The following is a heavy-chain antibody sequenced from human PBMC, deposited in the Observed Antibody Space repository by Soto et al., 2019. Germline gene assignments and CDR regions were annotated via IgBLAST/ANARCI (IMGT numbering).Heavy chain of an antibody. Sequence: EVQLVESGGGLVQPGRSLRLSCAASGFTFDDYAMHWVRQAPGKGLEWVSGISWNSGSIGYADYVKGRFTISRDNAKTSLYLQMSSLRAEATALYSCARDQRRLVPAVGEIHFAYWGQGTMVTVSS. D-gene: IGHD2-2*01. V-gene: IGHV3-9*01. J-gene: IGHJ4*02. CDR3: ARDQRRLVPAVGEIHFAY. CDR1: GFTFDDYA. CDR2: ISWNSGSI.